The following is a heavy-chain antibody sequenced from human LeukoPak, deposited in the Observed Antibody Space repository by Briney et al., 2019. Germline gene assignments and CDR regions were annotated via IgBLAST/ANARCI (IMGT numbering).Heavy chain of an antibody. CDR3: ARARKQQLVDY. Sequence: SETLSLTCTVSGGSISSSSYYWGWIRRPPGKGLEWIGSIYYSGSTYYNPSLKSRVTISVDTSKNQFSLKLSSVTAADTAVYYCARARKQQLVDYWGQGTLVTVSS. CDR2: IYYSGST. D-gene: IGHD6-13*01. V-gene: IGHV4-39*07. J-gene: IGHJ4*02. CDR1: GGSISSSSYY.